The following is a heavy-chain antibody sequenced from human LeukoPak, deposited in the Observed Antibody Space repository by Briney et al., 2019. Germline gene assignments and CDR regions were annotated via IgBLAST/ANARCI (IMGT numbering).Heavy chain of an antibody. D-gene: IGHD4-17*01. Sequence: GGSLRLSCAASGFTFSSYGMHWVRQAPGKGLEWVAVISYDGSNKYYADSVKGRFTISRDNSRNTLYLQMNSLRAEDTAVYYCARSPTSYGDYCDYWGQGTLVTVSS. CDR2: ISYDGSNK. CDR1: GFTFSSYG. J-gene: IGHJ4*02. V-gene: IGHV3-30*03. CDR3: ARSPTSYGDYCDY.